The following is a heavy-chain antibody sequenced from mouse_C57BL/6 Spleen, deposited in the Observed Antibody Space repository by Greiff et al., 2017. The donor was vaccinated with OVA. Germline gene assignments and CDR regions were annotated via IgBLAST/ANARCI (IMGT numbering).Heavy chain of an antibody. CDR1: GYTFTSYW. Sequence: VQLQQPGAELVKPGASVKMSCKASGYTFTSYWITWVKQRPGQGLEWIGDIYPGSGSNNYNEKFKSKATLTVDTSSSTAYMQLSSLTSEDSAVYYCARGHYYGSSYCDYWGQGTTLTVSS. J-gene: IGHJ2*01. CDR2: IYPGSGSN. D-gene: IGHD1-1*01. CDR3: ARGHYYGSSYCDY. V-gene: IGHV1-55*01.